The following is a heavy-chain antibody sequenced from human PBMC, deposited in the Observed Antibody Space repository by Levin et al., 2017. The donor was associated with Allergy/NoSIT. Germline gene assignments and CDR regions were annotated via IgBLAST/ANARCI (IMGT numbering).Heavy chain of an antibody. CDR3: AKHGSDYSSYDYVPF. V-gene: IGHV4-39*01. CDR1: GASIRSTHTY. D-gene: IGHD4-11*01. Sequence: GSLRLSCNVSGASIRSTHTYWGWIRQPPGKGLEWIGSFFNTGTTLYNPSLKSRVTISVDTSTNQFSLRLSSVTAADTAVYYCAKHGSDYSSYDYVPFWGQGALVIVSS. CDR2: FFNTGTT. J-gene: IGHJ4*02.